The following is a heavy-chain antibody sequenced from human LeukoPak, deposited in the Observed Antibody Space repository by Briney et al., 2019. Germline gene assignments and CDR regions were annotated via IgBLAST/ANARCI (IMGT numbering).Heavy chain of an antibody. D-gene: IGHD6-6*01. Sequence: PGGSLRLSCAASGFTVSSNYMSWVRQAPGKGLEWVSVIYSGGSTYYADSVKGRFTISRDNSKNTLYLQMNSLRAEDTAVYYCAKDLGAEYSSSGFDYWGQGTLVTVSS. CDR2: IYSGGST. V-gene: IGHV3-53*05. J-gene: IGHJ4*02. CDR3: AKDLGAEYSSSGFDY. CDR1: GFTVSSNY.